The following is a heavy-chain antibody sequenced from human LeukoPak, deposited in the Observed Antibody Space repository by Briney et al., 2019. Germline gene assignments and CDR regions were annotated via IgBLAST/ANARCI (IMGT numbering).Heavy chain of an antibody. V-gene: IGHV3-21*01. Sequence: PGGSLRLSCAASGFTFGSYSMNWVRQAPGKGLEWVSSISSSSSYIYYADSVKGRFTISRDNAKNSLYLQMNSLRAEDTAVYYCARGPHSSSWSNWFDPWGQGTLVTVSS. J-gene: IGHJ5*02. D-gene: IGHD6-13*01. CDR1: GFTFGSYS. CDR2: ISSSSSYI. CDR3: ARGPHSSSWSNWFDP.